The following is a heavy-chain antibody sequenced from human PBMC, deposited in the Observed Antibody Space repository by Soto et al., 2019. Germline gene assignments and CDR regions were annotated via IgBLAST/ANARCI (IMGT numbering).Heavy chain of an antibody. CDR2: ISYDGSYQ. Sequence: QVQLVESRGGVVQPGRSLRLSCAASGFTFSTYAMHWVRQAPGKGLEWLAVISYDGSYQFYADSVTGRFTISRDNSKNTLFLQMNSLRPEDTAVYYCAREGAPYTSGWYFDYWGQGTLVTVSS. CDR3: AREGAPYTSGWYFDY. V-gene: IGHV3-30-3*01. D-gene: IGHD6-19*01. CDR1: GFTFSTYA. J-gene: IGHJ4*02.